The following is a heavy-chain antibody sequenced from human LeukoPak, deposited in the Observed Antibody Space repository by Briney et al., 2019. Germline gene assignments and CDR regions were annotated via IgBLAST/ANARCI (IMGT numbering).Heavy chain of an antibody. J-gene: IGHJ4*02. V-gene: IGHV3-53*01. CDR3: AKDSAKKYDDY. CDR2: IYSGGST. Sequence: GGSLRLSCAASGFTVSSNYMSWVRQAPGKGLEWVSVIYSGGSTYYADSVKGRFIISRDNSKNTLYLQMNSLRAEDTAVYYCAKDSAKKYDDYWGQGTLVTVSS. D-gene: IGHD2/OR15-2a*01. CDR1: GFTVSSNY.